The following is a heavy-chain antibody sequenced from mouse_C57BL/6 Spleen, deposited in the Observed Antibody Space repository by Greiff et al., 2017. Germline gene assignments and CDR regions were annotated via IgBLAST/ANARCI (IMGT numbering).Heavy chain of an antibody. CDR1: GYTFTSYW. D-gene: IGHD2-2*01. V-gene: IGHV1-53*01. CDR3: ARKGNGYVAWFAY. CDR2: INPSNGGT. J-gene: IGHJ3*01. Sequence: QVQLQQPGTELVKPGASVQLSCKASGYTFTSYWMHWVKQRPGQGLEWIGNINPSNGGTNYNEKFKSKATLTVDKSSSTAYMQLSSLTSEDSAVYYCARKGNGYVAWFAYWGQGTLVTVSA.